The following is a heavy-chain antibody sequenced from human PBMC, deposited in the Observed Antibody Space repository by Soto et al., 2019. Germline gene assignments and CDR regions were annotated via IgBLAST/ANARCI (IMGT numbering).Heavy chain of an antibody. CDR1: GYSFTSYW. D-gene: IGHD1-7*01. CDR3: PSQELRGTDV. V-gene: IGHV5-51*01. CDR2: SYPGDSDT. J-gene: IGHJ6*02. Sequence: PGEPLTICCHGSGYSFTSYWIGWVRQMPGKGLEWMGISYPGDSDTIYSPSFQGQVTISADKSISAAYLHWSSLNASDTAMYYCPSQELRGTDVWGQGSTDTDSS.